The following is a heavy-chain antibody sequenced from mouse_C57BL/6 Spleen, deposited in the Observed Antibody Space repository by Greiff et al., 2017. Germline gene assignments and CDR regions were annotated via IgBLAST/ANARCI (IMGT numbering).Heavy chain of an antibody. Sequence: VQRVESGAELVRPGASVTLSCKASGYTFTDYEMHWVKQTPVHGLEWIGAIDPETGGTAYNQKFKGKAILTADKSSSTAYMELRSLTSEDSAVYYCTSYYSNYVWFAYWGQGTLVTVSA. CDR1: GYTFTDYE. CDR3: TSYYSNYVWFAY. V-gene: IGHV1-15*01. D-gene: IGHD2-5*01. CDR2: IDPETGGT. J-gene: IGHJ3*01.